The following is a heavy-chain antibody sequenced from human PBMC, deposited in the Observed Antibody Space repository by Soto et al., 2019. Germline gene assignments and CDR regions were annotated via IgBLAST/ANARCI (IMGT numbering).Heavy chain of an antibody. Sequence: QVQLVESGGGVVQPGRSLRLSCAASGFTFSSYGIHWVRQAPGKGLEWVAVMSYDGSNKYYADSVKGRFTISRDNPKTTLYLQMNSLRAEDTAVYYCAKDFWDSSQFYGMDVWGQGTTVTVSS. D-gene: IGHD6-13*01. J-gene: IGHJ6*02. V-gene: IGHV3-30*18. CDR1: GFTFSSYG. CDR2: MSYDGSNK. CDR3: AKDFWDSSQFYGMDV.